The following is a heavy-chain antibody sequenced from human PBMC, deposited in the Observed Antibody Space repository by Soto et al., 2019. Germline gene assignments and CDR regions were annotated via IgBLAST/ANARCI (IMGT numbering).Heavy chain of an antibody. J-gene: IGHJ4*02. CDR2: ISAYNGNT. D-gene: IGHD6-19*01. V-gene: IGHV1-18*01. Sequence: GASVKVSCKASGYTFTSYGISWVRQAPGQGLEWMGWISAYNGNTNYAQKLQGRVTMTTDTSTSTAYMELRSLRSDDTAVYYCARERAVAGTRGDFDYWGQGTLVTVSS. CDR1: GYTFTSYG. CDR3: ARERAVAGTRGDFDY.